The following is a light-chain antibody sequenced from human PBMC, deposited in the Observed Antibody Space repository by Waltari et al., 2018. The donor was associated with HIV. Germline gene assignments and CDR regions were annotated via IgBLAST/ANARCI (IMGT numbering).Light chain of an antibody. V-gene: IGLV3-21*02. Sequence: SYVLPQPPSVSVAPGPTARITCGGTNIGSNTVHWYQQSPGQAPVLVVHADSDRPSGIPERFSGSNSGNTATLTISRVEAGDEADYYCQVWDSRSDHPVLGGGTRLTVL. J-gene: IGLJ3*02. CDR1: NIGSNT. CDR3: QVWDSRSDHPV. CDR2: ADS.